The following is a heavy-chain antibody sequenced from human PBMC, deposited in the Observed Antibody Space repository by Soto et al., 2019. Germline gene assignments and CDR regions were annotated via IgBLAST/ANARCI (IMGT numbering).Heavy chain of an antibody. CDR2: IYHSGST. V-gene: IGHV4-39*07. Sequence: SETLSLTCTVSGGSISSGGYYWSWIRQHPGRGLEWIGEIYHSGSTNYDPSLKSRVTISVDKSKNQFSLKLNSVTAADTAVYYCARVSGSYYYGMDVWGQGTTVTVS. CDR3: ARVSGSYYYGMDV. J-gene: IGHJ6*02. CDR1: GGSISSGGYY.